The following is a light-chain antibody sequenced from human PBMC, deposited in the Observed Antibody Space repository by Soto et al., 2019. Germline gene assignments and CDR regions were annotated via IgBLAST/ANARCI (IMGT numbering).Light chain of an antibody. CDR1: QGISSY. J-gene: IGKJ4*01. V-gene: IGKV1-9*01. CDR3: QQLKTYPLT. Sequence: DIQLTQSPSFLSASVGDRVTITCRASQGISSYLAWYQQKPGKAPKLLIYATSTLYSEVPSRFSGSGSRTEFSLTIRSLQPDDFATYYCQQLKTYPLTFGGGTKVEI. CDR2: ATS.